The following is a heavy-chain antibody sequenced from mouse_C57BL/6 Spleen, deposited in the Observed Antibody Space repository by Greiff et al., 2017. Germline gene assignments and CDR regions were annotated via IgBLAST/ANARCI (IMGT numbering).Heavy chain of an antibody. CDR3: ARSWDEDFDY. CDR2: IDPSDSET. J-gene: IGHJ2*01. Sequence: QVQLQQPGAELVRPGSSVKLSCKASGYTFTSYWMHWVKQRPIQGLEWIGNIDPSDSETNYNQKFKDKATLTVDKSSSTAYMQLSSLTSEDSAVYYCARSWDEDFDYWGQGTTLTVSS. V-gene: IGHV1-52*01. CDR1: GYTFTSYW. D-gene: IGHD4-1*01.